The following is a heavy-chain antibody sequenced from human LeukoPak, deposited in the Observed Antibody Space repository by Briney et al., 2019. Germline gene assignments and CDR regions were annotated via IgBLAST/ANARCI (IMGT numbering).Heavy chain of an antibody. J-gene: IGHJ4*03. V-gene: IGHV4-34*01. CDR1: GGSFSRYY. CDR2: INHRGDT. D-gene: IGHD1-1*01. Sequence: SETLSLTCAVYGGSFSRYYWSWIRQSPGKGLEWIAEINHRGDTNYNPSVKSRVTISVDTSKNQFSLKVTSLTAADTAVYFCARGPTISETGYFDYWGQGTLVSVSS. CDR3: ARGPTISETGYFDY.